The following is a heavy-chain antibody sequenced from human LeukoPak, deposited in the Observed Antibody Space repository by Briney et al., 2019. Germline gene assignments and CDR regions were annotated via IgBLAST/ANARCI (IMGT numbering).Heavy chain of an antibody. D-gene: IGHD1-7*01. CDR3: AGLTGTTADY. J-gene: IGHJ4*02. CDR1: GGSFSGYY. CDR2: INHSGST. Sequence: PSETLSLTCAVYGGSFSGYYWSWIRQPPGKGLEWIGEINHSGSTNYNPSLKSRVTISVDTSKNQFSLKLSSVTAADTAVYYCAGLTGTTADYWGQGTLVTVSS. V-gene: IGHV4-34*01.